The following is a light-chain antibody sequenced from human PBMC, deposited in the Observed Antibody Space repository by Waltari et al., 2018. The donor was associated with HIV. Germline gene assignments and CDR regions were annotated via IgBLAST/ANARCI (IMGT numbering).Light chain of an antibody. CDR2: EVT. J-gene: IGLJ1*01. Sequence: QSALIQPASVSGSPGQSITISCTGTSGDVGGYNFVSWYQQHPGKAPKLIIYEVTYRPSGVSDRFSGSKSGNTASLTISGLQAEDEADYYCCSYTSSNTYDFGTGTTVTVL. V-gene: IGLV2-14*03. CDR1: SGDVGGYNF. CDR3: CSYTSSNTYD.